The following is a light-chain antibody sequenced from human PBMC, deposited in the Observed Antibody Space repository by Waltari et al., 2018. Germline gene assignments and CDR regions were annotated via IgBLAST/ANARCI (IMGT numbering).Light chain of an antibody. Sequence: QSVLTQPPSASGTPGQRVTISCSGSSSNVATNFVYWYQQFPGMAPKLLIYSNNHRPSGVLDRFSASKSGTSASLVISGLRSEDEADYYFAAWDASMRVIFGGGTKVTVL. CDR2: SNN. V-gene: IGLV1-47*01. CDR3: AAWDASMRVI. J-gene: IGLJ2*01. CDR1: SSNVATNF.